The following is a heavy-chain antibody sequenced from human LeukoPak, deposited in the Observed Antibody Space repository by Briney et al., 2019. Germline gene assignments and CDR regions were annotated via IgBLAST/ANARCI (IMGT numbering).Heavy chain of an antibody. J-gene: IGHJ3*02. CDR3: ARGDHCGGDCYADAFDI. Sequence: SETLSLTCAVSGGSISSGGYSRSWIRQPPGKGLEWIGYIYHSGSTYYNPSLKSRVTISVDRSKNQFSLKLSSVTAADTAVYYCARGDHCGGDCYADAFDIWGQGTMVTVSS. CDR2: IYHSGST. V-gene: IGHV4-30-2*01. CDR1: GGSISSGGYS. D-gene: IGHD2-21*02.